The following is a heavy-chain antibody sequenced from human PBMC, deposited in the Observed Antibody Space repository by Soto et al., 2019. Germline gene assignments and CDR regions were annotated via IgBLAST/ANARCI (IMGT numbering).Heavy chain of an antibody. Sequence: SETLSLTCAVYGGSFSGYYWSWIRQPPGKGLEWIGEINHSGSTNYNPSLKSRVTISVDTSKNQFSLKLSSVTAADTAVYYCARGYYYGSGSYYKSHRWFDPWGQGTLVTVSS. CDR3: ARGYYYGSGSYYKSHRWFDP. D-gene: IGHD3-10*01. V-gene: IGHV4-34*01. CDR1: GGSFSGYY. CDR2: INHSGST. J-gene: IGHJ5*02.